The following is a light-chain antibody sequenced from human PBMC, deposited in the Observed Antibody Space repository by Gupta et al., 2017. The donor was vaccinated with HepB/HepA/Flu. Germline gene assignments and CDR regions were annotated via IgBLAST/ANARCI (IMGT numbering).Light chain of an antibody. CDR3: SSYAGNNNVL. CDR2: EVS. Sequence: QSALTQPPSASGSPGHSVTISCAGTSSDVGGYNYVSWYQQHPGKAPKLMLYEVSKRPSGVPDRFSGSKSGNTASLTVSGLQAEDEAAYYCSSYAGNNNVLFGGGTKLPVL. V-gene: IGLV2-8*01. CDR1: SSDVGGYNY. J-gene: IGLJ3*02.